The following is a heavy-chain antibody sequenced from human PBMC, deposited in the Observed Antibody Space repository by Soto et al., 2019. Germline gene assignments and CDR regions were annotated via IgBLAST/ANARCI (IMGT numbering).Heavy chain of an antibody. V-gene: IGHV4-59*01. D-gene: IGHD6-19*01. CDR2: VYYTGST. J-gene: IGHJ4*02. CDR3: ARSVAVPGAHIDY. CDR1: GGSISGSY. Sequence: SESLSLTCSVSGGSISGSYWSWIRQSPGKGLEWLGYVYYTGSTNYSPSLRSRVSISVDTSKNEFSLRLSPVTAADTAVYFCARSVAVPGAHIDYWGQGTQVTVSS.